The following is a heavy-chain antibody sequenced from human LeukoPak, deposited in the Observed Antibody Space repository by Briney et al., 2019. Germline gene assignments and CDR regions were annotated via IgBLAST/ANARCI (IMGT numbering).Heavy chain of an antibody. Sequence: ASVKVSCKASGYSFSAYYMHWVRQAPGQGLEWMGWINPNSGGTSYVQKFQGRVTMTRDTSITTAYMELSRLRSDDTAVYYCARDQLDYGEPDYWGQGTLVTVSS. CDR2: INPNSGGT. D-gene: IGHD4-17*01. CDR1: GYSFSAYY. V-gene: IGHV1-2*02. J-gene: IGHJ4*02. CDR3: ARDQLDYGEPDY.